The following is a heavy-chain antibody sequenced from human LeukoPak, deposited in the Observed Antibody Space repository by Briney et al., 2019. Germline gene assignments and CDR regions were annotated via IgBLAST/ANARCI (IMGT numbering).Heavy chain of an antibody. Sequence: SETLSLTCTVSGYSISSGYYWGWIRQPPGKGLEWIGSIYHSGSTYYNPSLKSRVTISVDTSKNQFSLKLSSVTAADTAVYYCARMNGSGSYFLNWFDPWGQGTLVTVSS. J-gene: IGHJ5*02. D-gene: IGHD3-10*01. CDR2: IYHSGST. CDR1: GYSISSGYY. CDR3: ARMNGSGSYFLNWFDP. V-gene: IGHV4-38-2*02.